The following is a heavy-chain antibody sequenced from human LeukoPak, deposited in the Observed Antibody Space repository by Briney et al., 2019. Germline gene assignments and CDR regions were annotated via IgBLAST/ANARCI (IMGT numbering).Heavy chain of an antibody. V-gene: IGHV4-39*01. CDR3: ARHADHQLMMPFDY. CDR1: GGSISSYY. CDR2: IYYSGST. J-gene: IGHJ4*02. Sequence: SETLSLTCTVSGGSISSYYWGWIRQPPGKGLEWIGSIYYSGSTYYNPSLKSRVTISVDTSKNQFSLKLNSVTAADTAVYYCARHADHQLMMPFDYWGQGTLVTVSS. D-gene: IGHD2-2*01.